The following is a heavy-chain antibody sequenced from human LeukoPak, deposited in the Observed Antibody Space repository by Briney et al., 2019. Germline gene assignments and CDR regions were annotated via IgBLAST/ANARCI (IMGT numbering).Heavy chain of an antibody. Sequence: VSLRLSCAVSGFTFSSYWMSWVRQAPGKGLEWVASIKQDGSEIQYVDSVKGRFTISRDNAKNSLYLQMNSLRDEDTAVYYCARDDFYAFDIWGQGTMVTVSS. CDR1: GFTFSSYW. CDR3: ARDDFYAFDI. CDR2: IKQDGSEI. V-gene: IGHV3-7*01. J-gene: IGHJ3*02. D-gene: IGHD2-21*02.